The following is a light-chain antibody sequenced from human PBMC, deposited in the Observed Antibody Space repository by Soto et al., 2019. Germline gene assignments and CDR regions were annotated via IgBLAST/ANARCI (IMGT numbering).Light chain of an antibody. V-gene: IGKV3-20*01. Sequence: ERVLTQSPGTLSLSPGERATLSCRAIQSIVRSYLAWYQQNPGQAPRLLIYGASSRATGIPDRFSGSGSGTDFTLTISRLEPEDFAVYYCEQYGSSPYTFGQGTK. CDR2: GAS. J-gene: IGKJ2*01. CDR3: EQYGSSPYT. CDR1: QSIVRSY.